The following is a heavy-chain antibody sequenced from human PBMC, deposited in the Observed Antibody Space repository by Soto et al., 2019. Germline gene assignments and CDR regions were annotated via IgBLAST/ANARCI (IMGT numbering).Heavy chain of an antibody. CDR3: XXXXXXXXXXXXXDP. CDR1: GYTFTSYA. V-gene: IGHV1-3*01. J-gene: IGHJ5*02. CDR2: INAGNGNT. Sequence: QVQLVQSGAEVKKPGASVKVSCKASGYTFTSYAMHWVRQAPGQRLEWMGWINAGNGNTKYSQKXXXXXXXXXXXXXXXXXXXXXXXXXXXXXXXXXXXXXXXXXXXXXXDPWGQGTLVTVSS.